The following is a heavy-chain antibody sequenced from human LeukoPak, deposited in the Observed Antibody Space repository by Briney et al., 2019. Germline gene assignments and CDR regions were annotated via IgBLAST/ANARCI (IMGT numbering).Heavy chain of an antibody. CDR2: IRGKAYGGAT. J-gene: IGHJ4*02. Sequence: GGSLRLSCTASGFTFRDYTMSWVRQAPGEGLEWVGFIRGKAYGGATNYAASVKGRFTISRDDSKSIAYLQMNSLKTEDTAVYYCIREGYDYWGQGTLVTVSS. V-gene: IGHV3-49*04. D-gene: IGHD5-12*01. CDR3: IREGYDY. CDR1: GFTFRDYT.